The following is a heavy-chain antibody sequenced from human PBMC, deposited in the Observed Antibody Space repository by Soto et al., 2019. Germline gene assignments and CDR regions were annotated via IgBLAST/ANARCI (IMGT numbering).Heavy chain of an antibody. Sequence: LRLSCAASGFTFSSYGMHWVRQAPGKGLEWVAVISYDGSNKYYADSVKGRFTISRDNSKNTLYLQMNSLRAEDTAVYYCAKDLTLYYYDSSGMDYWGQGTLVTVSS. CDR1: GFTFSSYG. J-gene: IGHJ4*02. V-gene: IGHV3-30*18. CDR2: ISYDGSNK. D-gene: IGHD3-22*01. CDR3: AKDLTLYYYDSSGMDY.